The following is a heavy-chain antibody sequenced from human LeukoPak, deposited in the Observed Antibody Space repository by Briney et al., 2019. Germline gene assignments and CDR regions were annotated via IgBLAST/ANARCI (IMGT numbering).Heavy chain of an antibody. Sequence: GGSLRLSCAASGFTFSSYSMNWVRQAPGKGLEWISYITTSSSTIYYADSVKGRFTISRDNAKNSLYLQMNSLGDEDTAVYYCAICLYYYYAMDVWGQGTTVTVSS. CDR3: AICLYYYYAMDV. CDR1: GFTFSSYS. D-gene: IGHD2-2*01. CDR2: ITTSSSTI. V-gene: IGHV3-48*02. J-gene: IGHJ6*02.